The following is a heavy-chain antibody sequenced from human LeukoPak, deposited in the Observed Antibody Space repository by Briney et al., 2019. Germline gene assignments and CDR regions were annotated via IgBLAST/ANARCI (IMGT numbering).Heavy chain of an antibody. CDR1: GYTFTDYY. D-gene: IGHD1-1*01. V-gene: IGHV1-2*02. CDR2: INPNSGGT. J-gene: IGHJ5*02. CDR3: ARDKVRKLTGTTGLWFDP. Sequence: ASVKVSCKASGYTFTDYYMHWVRQAPGQGLEWMGWINPNSGGTNYAQKFQGRVTMTRDTSISTAYMELSRLRSDDTAVYYCARDKVRKLTGTTGLWFDPWGQGTLVTVSS.